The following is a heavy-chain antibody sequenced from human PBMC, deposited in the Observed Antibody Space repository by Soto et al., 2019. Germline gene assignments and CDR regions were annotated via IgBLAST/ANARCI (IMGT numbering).Heavy chain of an antibody. CDR3: ARDKITGLSDY. D-gene: IGHD2-8*02. CDR1: GGSISSYY. V-gene: IGHV4-59*12. CDR2: IYSTGST. Sequence: SETLSLTCTVSGGSISSYYWGWIRQPPGKGLEWIGNIYSTGSTDYNPSLKSRVTISVDTSKNQFSLKLTSVTAADTAVYYCARDKITGLSDYWGQGTLVTVSS. J-gene: IGHJ4*02.